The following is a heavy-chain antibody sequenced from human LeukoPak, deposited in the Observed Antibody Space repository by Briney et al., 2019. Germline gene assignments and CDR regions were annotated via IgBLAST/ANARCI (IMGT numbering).Heavy chain of an antibody. V-gene: IGHV1-2*06. CDR3: ARWVTMVWGALYGMDV. J-gene: IGHJ6*02. D-gene: IGHD3-10*01. CDR2: INPNSGGT. Sequence: ASVKVSCKASGYTFTGYYMHWVRQAPGQGLEWMGRINPNSGGTNYAQKFQGRVTMTRDTSISTAYMELSRLRSDDTAVYYCARWVTMVWGALYGMDVWGQGTTVTVSS. CDR1: GYTFTGYY.